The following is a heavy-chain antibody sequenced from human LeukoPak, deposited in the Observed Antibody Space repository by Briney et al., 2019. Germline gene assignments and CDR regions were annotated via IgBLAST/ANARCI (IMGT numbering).Heavy chain of an antibody. V-gene: IGHV1-2*02. J-gene: IGHJ6*02. CDR2: INPNSGGT. D-gene: IGHD4-17*01. CDR3: ARENYGPYYGMDV. Sequence: ASVKVSCKASGYTFTGYCMHWVRQAPGQGLEWMGWINPNSGGTNYAQKFQGRVTMTRDTSISTAYMELSRLRSDDTAVYYCARENYGPYYGMDVWGQGTTVTVSS. CDR1: GYTFTGYC.